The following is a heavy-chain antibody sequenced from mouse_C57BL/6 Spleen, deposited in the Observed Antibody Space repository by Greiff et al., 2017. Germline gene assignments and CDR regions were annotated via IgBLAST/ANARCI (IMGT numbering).Heavy chain of an antibody. CDR2: INPNNGGT. J-gene: IGHJ1*03. D-gene: IGHD1-1*01. CDR1: GYTFTDYN. CDR3: AREARYYGSSPYFDV. V-gene: IGHV1-18*01. Sequence: VQLQQSGPELVKPGASVKIPCKASGYTFTDYNMDWVKQSHGKSLEWIGDINPNNGGTIYNQKFKGKATLTVDKSSSTAYMELRSLTSEDTAVYYCAREARYYGSSPYFDVWGTGTTVTVSS.